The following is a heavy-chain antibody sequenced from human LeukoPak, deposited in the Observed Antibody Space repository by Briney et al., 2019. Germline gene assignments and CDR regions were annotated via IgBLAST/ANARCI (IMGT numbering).Heavy chain of an antibody. CDR1: GFTFSSYS. D-gene: IGHD2-2*01. J-gene: IGHJ6*04. V-gene: IGHV3-21*01. CDR2: VSSSSSYI. CDR3: AREWDVVVVPASPHPAYGMDV. Sequence: GGSLRLSCAASGFTFSSYSMNWIRQAPGQGLEWVSSVSSSSSYIYYADSVKSRFTISRDNAKNSLYLQMNSLRAEDTVVYYCAREWDVVVVPASPHPAYGMDVWGKGTTVTVSS.